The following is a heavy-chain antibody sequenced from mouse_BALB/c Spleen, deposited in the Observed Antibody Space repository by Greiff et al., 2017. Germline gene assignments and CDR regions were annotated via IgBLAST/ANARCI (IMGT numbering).Heavy chain of an antibody. CDR3: ARSFYYDYDWFAY. Sequence: EVKLVESGPSLVKPSQTLSLTCSVTGDSITSGYWNWIRKFPGNKLEYMGYISYSGSTYYNPSLKSRISITRDTSKNQYYLQLNSVTTEDTATYYCARSFYYDYDWFAYWGQGTLVTVSA. CDR2: ISYSGST. J-gene: IGHJ3*01. CDR1: GDSITSGY. D-gene: IGHD2-4*01. V-gene: IGHV3-8*02.